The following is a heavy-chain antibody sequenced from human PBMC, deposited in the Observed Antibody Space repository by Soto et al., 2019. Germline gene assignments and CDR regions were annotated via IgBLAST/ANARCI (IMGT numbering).Heavy chain of an antibody. V-gene: IGHV3-7*02. CDR1: GFTFSSYW. Sequence: EVQLVESGGGLVQPGGSLRLSCAASGFTFSSYWMTWVRQAPGKGLEWVANIKQDGSEKYYVDSVKGRFTISRDNAKNSLDLQMNSLRAEDTAVYYCATHPYSSGWYCWRQGTLVTVSS. CDR3: ATHPYSSGWYC. D-gene: IGHD6-13*01. CDR2: IKQDGSEK. J-gene: IGHJ4*02.